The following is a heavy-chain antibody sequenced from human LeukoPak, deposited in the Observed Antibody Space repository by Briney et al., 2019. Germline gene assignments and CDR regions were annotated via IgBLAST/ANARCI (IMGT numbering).Heavy chain of an antibody. Sequence: GGSPRLSLAASGFTFSSYSMSWVRPAPGEGVEWVSAISGSGGSTYYADSVKGRFTISRDNSKNTLYLQMNSLRAEDTAVYYCATSSTTMNWFDPWGQGTLVTVSS. J-gene: IGHJ5*02. D-gene: IGHD4-17*01. CDR1: GFTFSSYS. CDR2: ISGSGGST. CDR3: ATSSTTMNWFDP. V-gene: IGHV3-23*01.